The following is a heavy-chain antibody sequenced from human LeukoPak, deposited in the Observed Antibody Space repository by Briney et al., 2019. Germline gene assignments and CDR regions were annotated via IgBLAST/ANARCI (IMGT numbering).Heavy chain of an antibody. V-gene: IGHV3-15*01. D-gene: IGHD3-10*01. CDR2: IKSKTDGGTT. Sequence: GGSLRLSCAAPGFTFSNAWMSWVRQAPGKGLEWVGRIKSKTDGGTTDYAAPVKGRFTISRDDSKNTLYLQMNSLKTEDTAVYYCTTVFAMVRGVIMHAFDIWGQGTMVIVSS. CDR1: GFTFSNAW. J-gene: IGHJ3*02. CDR3: TTVFAMVRGVIMHAFDI.